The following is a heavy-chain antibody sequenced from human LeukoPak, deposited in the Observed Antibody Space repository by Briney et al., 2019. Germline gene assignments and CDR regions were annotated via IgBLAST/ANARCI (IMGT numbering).Heavy chain of an antibody. D-gene: IGHD2/OR15-2a*01. CDR1: GFTFSGFA. J-gene: IGHJ6*01. CDR2: ISGSGDNT. Sequence: PGGSLRLSCAASGFTFSGFAMSWVRRTPGKGLDWVSGISGSGDNTLYAASVKGRFTISRDNSKNTLYLEMNSLRAEDTAIYYCAKMKGHPLQKYYMDVWGQGTTVTVSS. V-gene: IGHV3-23*01. CDR3: AKMKGHPLQKYYMDV.